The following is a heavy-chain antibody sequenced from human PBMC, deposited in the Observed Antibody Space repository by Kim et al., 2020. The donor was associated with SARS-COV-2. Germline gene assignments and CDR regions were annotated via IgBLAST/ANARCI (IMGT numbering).Heavy chain of an antibody. Sequence: ARKFRGRVTITADESTSTAHMELTRLTSDDTAVYYCAREGYCSSTSCYFDFWGQGTLVTVSS. V-gene: IGHV1-69*01. D-gene: IGHD2-2*01. J-gene: IGHJ4*02. CDR3: AREGYCSSTSCYFDF.